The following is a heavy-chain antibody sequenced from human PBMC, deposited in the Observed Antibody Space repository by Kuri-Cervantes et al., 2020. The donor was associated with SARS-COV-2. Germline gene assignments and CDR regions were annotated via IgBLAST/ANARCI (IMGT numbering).Heavy chain of an antibody. CDR3: ARGSAAAGNYYYGMDV. V-gene: IGHV3-33*01. Sequence: GGSLRLSGAASGFTFSSYGMHWVRQAPGKGLEGVAVIWYDGSNKYYADSVKGQFTISRDNAKNSLYLQMNSLRAEDTAVYYCARGSAAAGNYYYGMDVWGQGTTVTVSS. J-gene: IGHJ6*02. CDR1: GFTFSSYG. CDR2: IWYDGSNK. D-gene: IGHD6-13*01.